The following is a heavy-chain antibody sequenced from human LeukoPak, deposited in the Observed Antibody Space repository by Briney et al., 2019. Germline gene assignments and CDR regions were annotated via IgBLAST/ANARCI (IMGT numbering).Heavy chain of an antibody. J-gene: IGHJ6*04. CDR3: AGAMASTTGSPYYYYGMDV. D-gene: IGHD1-1*01. CDR1: DYSISSGYY. Sequence: SETLSLTCAVSDYSISSGYYWGRIRQPPGKGLEWIGSFSHRGSTYYNPSLQSRVTISVDTSKNQFSLKLSSVTAADTAVYYCAGAMASTTGSPYYYYGMDVWGKGTTVTVSS. V-gene: IGHV4-38-2*01. CDR2: FSHRGST.